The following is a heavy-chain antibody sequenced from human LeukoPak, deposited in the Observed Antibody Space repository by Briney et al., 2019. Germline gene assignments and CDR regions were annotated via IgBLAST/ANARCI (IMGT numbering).Heavy chain of an antibody. J-gene: IGHJ4*02. CDR2: FYNSGST. Sequence: SETLSLTCSVSGASISNYYWSWIRQPAGKGLEFIGLFYNSGSTNCNPSLKSRVTMLLDTSKNQFSLRLISVTAADTAMYYCARVGDYALKDWGQGTLVTVSS. CDR3: ARVGDYALKD. D-gene: IGHD3-16*01. CDR1: GASISNYY. V-gene: IGHV4-4*07.